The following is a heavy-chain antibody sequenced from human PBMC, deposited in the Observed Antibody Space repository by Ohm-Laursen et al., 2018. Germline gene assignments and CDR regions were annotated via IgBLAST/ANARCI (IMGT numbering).Heavy chain of an antibody. J-gene: IGHJ4*02. CDR2: IDWDDDK. CDR3: ARIRRYSSSWFYFDY. CDR1: GFSLSTSGMC. Sequence: TQTLTLTCTFSGFSLSTSGMCVSWIRQPPGKALEWLARIDWDDDKFYSTSLKTRLIISKDTSKNQVFLTVTNMDPVDTATYYCARIRRYSSSWFYFDYWGQGTLVTVSS. D-gene: IGHD6-13*01. V-gene: IGHV2-70*16.